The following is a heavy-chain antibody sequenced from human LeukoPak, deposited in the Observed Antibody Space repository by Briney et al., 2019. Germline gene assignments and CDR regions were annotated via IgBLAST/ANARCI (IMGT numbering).Heavy chain of an antibody. D-gene: IGHD2-2*01. V-gene: IGHV5-51*01. CDR1: GYSFTSYW. J-gene: IGHJ4*02. Sequence: GESLKISCKGSGYSFTSYWIGWVRQMPGKGLEWMGIIYPGDSDTRYSPSFQGQVAISADKSISTAYLQWSSLKASDTAMYYCAMTTQYQLLSFDYWGQGTLVTVSS. CDR3: AMTTQYQLLSFDY. CDR2: IYPGDSDT.